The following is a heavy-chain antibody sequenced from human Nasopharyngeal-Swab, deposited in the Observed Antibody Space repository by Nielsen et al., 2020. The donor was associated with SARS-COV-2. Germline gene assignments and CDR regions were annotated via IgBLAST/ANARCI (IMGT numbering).Heavy chain of an antibody. D-gene: IGHD6-6*01. V-gene: IGHV4-61*01. J-gene: IGHJ4*02. Sequence: GSLRLSCTVSGYSISSGYYWGWIRQPPGKGLEWIGYIYYSGSTNYNPSLKSRVTISVDTSKNQFSLKLSSVTAADTAVYYCARVFKESSFSSSSGPFDYWGQGTLVTVSS. CDR2: IYYSGST. CDR1: GYSISSGYY. CDR3: ARVFKESSFSSSSGPFDY.